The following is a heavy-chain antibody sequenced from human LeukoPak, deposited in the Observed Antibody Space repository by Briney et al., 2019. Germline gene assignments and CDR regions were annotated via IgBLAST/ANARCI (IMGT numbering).Heavy chain of an antibody. CDR1: GGSFSVYY. CDR2: INHSGNI. Sequence: SETLSLTCAVYGGSFSVYYWSWIRQPPGKGLEWIGEINHSGNINYNPSLKSRVTISIDTSKNQFSLKLSSVTAADTAVYYCARDEVGAAHWGQGTLVAVSS. D-gene: IGHD1-26*01. J-gene: IGHJ4*02. V-gene: IGHV4-34*01. CDR3: ARDEVGAAH.